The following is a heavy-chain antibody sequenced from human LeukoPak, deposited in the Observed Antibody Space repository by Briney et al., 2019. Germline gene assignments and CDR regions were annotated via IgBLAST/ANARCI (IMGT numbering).Heavy chain of an antibody. J-gene: IGHJ3*02. D-gene: IGHD3-22*01. CDR3: ARGRSGSRPFDI. CDR1: GGSFSGYY. V-gene: IGHV4-34*01. CDR2: INHSGST. Sequence: PSETLSLTCAVYGGSFSGYYWSWIRQPPGKGLEWIGEINHSGSTNYNPSLKSRVTISVDTSKNQFSLKLSSVTAADTAMYYCARGRSGSRPFDIWGQGTMVTVSS.